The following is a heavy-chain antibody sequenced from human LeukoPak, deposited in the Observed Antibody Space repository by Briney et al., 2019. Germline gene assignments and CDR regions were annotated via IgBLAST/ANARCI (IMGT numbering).Heavy chain of an antibody. D-gene: IGHD4-23*01. CDR3: ASWSYGGNSGGTRDY. V-gene: IGHV4-39*07. CDR1: GGSISSSSYY. CDR2: IYYSGST. Sequence: PSETLSLTCTVSGGSISSSSYYWGWIRQPPGKGLEWIGSIYYSGSTNYNPSLKSRVTISVDTSKNQFSLKLSSVTAADTAVYYCASWSYGGNSGGTRDYWGQGTLVTVSS. J-gene: IGHJ4*02.